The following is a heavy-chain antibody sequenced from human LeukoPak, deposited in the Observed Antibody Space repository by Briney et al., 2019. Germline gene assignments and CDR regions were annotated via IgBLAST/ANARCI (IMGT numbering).Heavy chain of an antibody. CDR1: GFTFSSYN. V-gene: IGHV3-15*01. CDR3: TTEYTSIAAAGTDY. CDR2: IKSKTDGGTT. J-gene: IGHJ4*02. Sequence: PGGSLRLSCAASGFTFSSYNMNWVRQAPGKGPEWVGRIKSKTDGGTTDYAAPVKGRFTVSSDDSKNTLYLQMNSLKTEDTAVYYCTTEYTSIAAAGTDYWGQGTLVTVSS. D-gene: IGHD6-13*01.